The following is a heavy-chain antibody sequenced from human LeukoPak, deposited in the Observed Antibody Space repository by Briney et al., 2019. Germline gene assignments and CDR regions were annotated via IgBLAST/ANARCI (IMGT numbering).Heavy chain of an antibody. CDR1: GGSISSYY. Sequence: PSETLSLTCTVSGGSISSYYWSWIRQPPGKGLEWIGIIYYSGSTYYNPSLKSRVTISVDTSKNQFSLKLSSVTAADTAVYYCARDPIRITMIVVPRWAFDIWGQGTMVTVSS. CDR2: IYYSGST. CDR3: ARDPIRITMIVVPRWAFDI. J-gene: IGHJ3*02. D-gene: IGHD3-22*01. V-gene: IGHV4-59*12.